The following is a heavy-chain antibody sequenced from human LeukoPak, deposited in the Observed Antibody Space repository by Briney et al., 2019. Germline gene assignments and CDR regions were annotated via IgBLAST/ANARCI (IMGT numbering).Heavy chain of an antibody. V-gene: IGHV3-64D*08. CDR3: VKDRAIDY. Sequence: GGSLRLSCSASGFSFSRFSMHWVRQAPGKGLEYVSSISSEGGRKYYPDSVKGRFTISRDNSKNILYLQMSSLRAEDTAVYYCVKDRAIDYWGQGTLVTASS. CDR1: GFSFSRFS. CDR2: ISSEGGRK. J-gene: IGHJ4*02.